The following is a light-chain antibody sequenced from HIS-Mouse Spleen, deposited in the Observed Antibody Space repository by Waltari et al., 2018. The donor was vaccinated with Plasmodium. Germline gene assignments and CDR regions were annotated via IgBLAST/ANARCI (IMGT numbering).Light chain of an antibody. CDR3: YSTDSSGNHRV. Sequence: SYEQTEPPSGSASPEQTARITCQADGCTKKYTYWYQRKSGQAPVLVIYEDSKRPSGIPERFSGSSSGTMATLTISGAQVEDEADYYCYSTDSSGNHRVFGGGTKLTVL. V-gene: IGLV3-10*01. CDR1: GCTKKY. CDR2: EDS. J-gene: IGLJ3*02.